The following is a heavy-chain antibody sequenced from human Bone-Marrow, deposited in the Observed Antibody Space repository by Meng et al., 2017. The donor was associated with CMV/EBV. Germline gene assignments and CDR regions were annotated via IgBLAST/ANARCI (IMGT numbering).Heavy chain of an antibody. J-gene: IGHJ4*02. CDR1: GYTFTSYA. D-gene: IGHD6-19*01. V-gene: IGHV1-69*05. Sequence: SVKVSCKASGYTFTSYAISWVRQAPGQGLEWMGGIIPIFGTANYAQKFQGRVTITTDESTSTAYMELSSLRSEDTAVYYCARAYYSSGWTYYFDYWGQGTLVTVSS. CDR2: IIPIFGTA. CDR3: ARAYYSSGWTYYFDY.